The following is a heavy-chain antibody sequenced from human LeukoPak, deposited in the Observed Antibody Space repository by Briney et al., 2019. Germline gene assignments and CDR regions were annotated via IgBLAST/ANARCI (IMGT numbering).Heavy chain of an antibody. CDR3: ARGIQLWTHLTT. CDR1: GFTFSSYG. J-gene: IGHJ5*02. Sequence: GGSLRLSCAASGFTFSSYGMHWVRQAPGKGLEWVAIISYDGSNKYYADSVKGRFTISRDNSKNTLYLQMNSLRAEDTAVYYCARGIQLWTHLTTWGQGTLVTVSS. V-gene: IGHV3-30*03. D-gene: IGHD5-18*01. CDR2: ISYDGSNK.